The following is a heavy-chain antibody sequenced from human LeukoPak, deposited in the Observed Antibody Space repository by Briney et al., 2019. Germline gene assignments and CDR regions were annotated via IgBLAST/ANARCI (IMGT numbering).Heavy chain of an antibody. CDR1: GGSISSYY. CDR3: ARGGGYCNSISCYFDF. J-gene: IGHJ4*02. V-gene: IGHV4-39*07. Sequence: SETLSLTCTVSGGSISSYYWGWIRQPPGKGLEWIGSIYYSGSTYYSPSLKSRVTISVDTSKNQFSLKLSFVTAADTAVYYCARGGGYCNSISCYFDFWGQGTLVTVSS. CDR2: IYYSGST. D-gene: IGHD2-2*01.